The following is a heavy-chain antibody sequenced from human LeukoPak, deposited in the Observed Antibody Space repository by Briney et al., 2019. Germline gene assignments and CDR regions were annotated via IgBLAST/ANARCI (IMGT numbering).Heavy chain of an antibody. V-gene: IGHV1-8*01. Sequence: ASVKVSCKASGYTFTSFDINWVRQATGQGLEWMGWMNPNSGKIGYAQKFQGRVTMTRNTSISTAYMELSSLRSEDTAVYYCARYDSSGYFNWFDPWGQGTLVTVSS. D-gene: IGHD3-22*01. CDR3: ARYDSSGYFNWFDP. CDR1: GYTFTSFD. J-gene: IGHJ5*02. CDR2: MNPNSGKI.